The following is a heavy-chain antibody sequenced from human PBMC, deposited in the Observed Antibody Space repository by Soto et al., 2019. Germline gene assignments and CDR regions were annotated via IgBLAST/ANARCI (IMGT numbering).Heavy chain of an antibody. Sequence: SVKVSCKASGFTFTNSAVQWVRQARGQSLEWIGWINAGSGNTNYSQNFQDRVTITRDTSTSTAYMELSSLRSEDTAVYYCGRDSLVAALDYWGQGTLVTVSS. V-gene: IGHV1-58*01. J-gene: IGHJ4*02. CDR3: GRDSLVAALDY. CDR1: GFTFTNSA. CDR2: INAGSGNT. D-gene: IGHD6-6*01.